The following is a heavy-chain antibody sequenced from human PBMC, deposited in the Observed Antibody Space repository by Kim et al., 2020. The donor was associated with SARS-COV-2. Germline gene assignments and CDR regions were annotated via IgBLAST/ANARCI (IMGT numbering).Heavy chain of an antibody. CDR1: GFTFSSYE. D-gene: IGHD2-15*01. CDR3: ARVVGSDWFDP. CDR2: ISSSGSTI. J-gene: IGHJ5*02. Sequence: GGSLRLSCAASGFTFSSYEMNWVRQAPGKGLEWVSYISSSGSTIYYADSVKGRFTISRDNAKNSLYLQMNSLRAEDTAVYYCARVVGSDWFDPWGQGTLVTVSS. V-gene: IGHV3-48*03.